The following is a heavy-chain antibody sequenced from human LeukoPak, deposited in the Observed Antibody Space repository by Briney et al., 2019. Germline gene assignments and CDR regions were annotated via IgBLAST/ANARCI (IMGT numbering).Heavy chain of an antibody. CDR2: ISWNSGDI. CDR3: AKGTRALYYDPSGLFDS. Sequence: GGALRLSCAAPGFTFVVFAMHWGREAPGKGLGGGLGISWNSGDIGYADSVKGRFTFSRDNAKNSLYLQMNSLRTEDTALYYCAKGTRALYYDPSGLFDSWGQGTLVTVSS. J-gene: IGHJ4*02. CDR1: GFTFVVFA. V-gene: IGHV3-9*01. D-gene: IGHD3-22*01.